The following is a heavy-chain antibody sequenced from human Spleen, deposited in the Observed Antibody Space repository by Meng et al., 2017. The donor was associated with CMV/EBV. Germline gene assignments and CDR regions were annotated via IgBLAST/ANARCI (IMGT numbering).Heavy chain of an antibody. D-gene: IGHD2-2*01. CDR2: IYRVGNT. J-gene: IGHJ4*02. Sequence: GSLRLSCNVSGYSISSGYYWGWIRQPPGKGLEWIGSIYRVGNTYYNPTLKSRVTISVDTSKNQFSLKLSSVTAADTAVYYCARLGCSTSCSDFDYWGQGTLVTVSS. V-gene: IGHV4-38-2*02. CDR3: ARLGCSTSCSDFDY. CDR1: GYSISSGYY.